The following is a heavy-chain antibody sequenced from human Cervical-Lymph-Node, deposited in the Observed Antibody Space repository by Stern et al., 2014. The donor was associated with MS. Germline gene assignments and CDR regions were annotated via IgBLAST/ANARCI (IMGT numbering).Heavy chain of an antibody. CDR1: GFVFRRYA. V-gene: IGHV3-30*04. CDR2: TSYDGSDN. J-gene: IGHJ4*02. D-gene: IGHD1-26*01. CDR3: AKGGSGSYLD. Sequence: MQLVESGGGGVQPGGSRRLSWAASGFVFRRYALHWVRQAPGKGLEWVALTSYDGSDNSYTDSVKVRFTFSRDNSNNTVYLEMNSLRLEDTAVYYCAKGGSGSYLDWGQGILVTVSS.